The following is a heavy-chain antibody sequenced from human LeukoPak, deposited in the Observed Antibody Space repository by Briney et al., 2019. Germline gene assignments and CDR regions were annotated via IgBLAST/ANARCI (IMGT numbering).Heavy chain of an antibody. D-gene: IGHD3-3*01. V-gene: IGHV1-18*01. CDR2: ISAYNGNT. CDR1: GYTFTSYG. CDR3: ARGGYDFWSGYGY. Sequence: ASVKVSCKASGYTFTSYGISWVRQAPGQGLEWMGWISAYNGNTNYAQKLQGRVTITADESTSTAYMELSSLRSEDTAVYYCARGGYDFWSGYGYWGQGTLVTVSS. J-gene: IGHJ4*02.